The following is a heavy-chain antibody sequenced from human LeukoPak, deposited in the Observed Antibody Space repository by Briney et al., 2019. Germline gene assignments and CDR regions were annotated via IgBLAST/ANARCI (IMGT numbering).Heavy chain of an antibody. J-gene: IGHJ4*02. D-gene: IGHD5-18*01. CDR2: IIPIFGTA. V-gene: IGHV1-69*13. CDR1: GGTFSRYA. Sequence: RASVTVSCKASGGTFSRYAINWVRQAPGQGLERMGGIIPIFGTANYAQKFQGRVTITADESTSTAYMELSSLRSEDTAVYYCARHSRYSYALDYWGQGTLVTVSS. CDR3: ARHSRYSYALDY.